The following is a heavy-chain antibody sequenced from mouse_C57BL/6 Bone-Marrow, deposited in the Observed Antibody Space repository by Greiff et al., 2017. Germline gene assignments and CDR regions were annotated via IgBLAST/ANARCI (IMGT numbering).Heavy chain of an antibody. CDR1: GYTFTSYW. D-gene: IGHD3-3*01. CDR2: INPSNGGT. CDR3: AITRGLGLGWYFDV. Sequence: QVQLQQPGTELVKPGASVKLSCKASGYTFTSYWMHWVKQRPGQGLEWIGNINPSNGGTNYNEKFKSKATLTVDKASSTAYMQLSSLTSEDSAVYYCAITRGLGLGWYFDVWGTGTTVTVSS. J-gene: IGHJ1*03. V-gene: IGHV1-53*01.